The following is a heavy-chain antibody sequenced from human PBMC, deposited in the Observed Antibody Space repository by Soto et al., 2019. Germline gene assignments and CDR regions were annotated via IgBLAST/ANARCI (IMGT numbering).Heavy chain of an antibody. D-gene: IGHD6-13*01. CDR1: GYTFTSYY. Sequence: ASVKVSCKASGYTFTSYYMHWVRQAPGQGLEWMGIINPSGGSTSYAQKFQGRLTMTRDTSTSTVYMELSSLRSEDTAVYYCAGGIAARDWFDPWGQGTLVTVSA. J-gene: IGHJ5*02. V-gene: IGHV1-46*01. CDR3: AGGIAARDWFDP. CDR2: INPSGGST.